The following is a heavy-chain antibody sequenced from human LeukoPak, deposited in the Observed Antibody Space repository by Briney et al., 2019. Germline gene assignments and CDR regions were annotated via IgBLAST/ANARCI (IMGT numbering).Heavy chain of an antibody. CDR2: ISSSGSTI. CDR3: ARADNEYYYDSSGYLLDY. CDR1: GFTFSDYY. Sequence: PGGSLRLSCAASGFTFSDYYMSWIRQAPGKGLERVSYISSSGSTIYYADSVKRRFTISRDNAKNSLYLQMNSLRAEDTAVYYCARADNEYYYDSSGYLLDYWGQGTLVTVSS. J-gene: IGHJ4*02. D-gene: IGHD3-22*01. V-gene: IGHV3-11*01.